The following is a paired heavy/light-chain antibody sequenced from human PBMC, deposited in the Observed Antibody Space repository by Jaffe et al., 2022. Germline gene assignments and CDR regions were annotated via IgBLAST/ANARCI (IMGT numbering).Heavy chain of an antibody. Sequence: QVQLQESGPGLVKPSETLSLTCTVSDYSISSGYYWGWIRQPPGKGLEWIGSISQSGSSYYNPSLKSRVIISVDTSKNQFSLRLNSVTAADTAIYWCARQGGRYSSGYYADYWGQGTLVTVSS. CDR3: ARQGGRYSSGYYADY. CDR1: DYSISSGYY. J-gene: IGHJ4*02. V-gene: IGHV4-38-2*02. D-gene: IGHD3-22*01. CDR2: ISQSGSS.
Light chain of an antibody. CDR2: YDS. CDR3: QVWDTSSDHVV. CDR1: NIGLKS. Sequence: SYVLTQPPSVSVAPGKTARITCGGNNIGLKSVHWYQQQPGQAPVPVIYYDSDRPSGIPERFSGSNSGNTATLTISRVEAGDEADYYCQVWDTSSDHVVFGGGTKLTVL. J-gene: IGLJ2*01. V-gene: IGLV3-21*04.